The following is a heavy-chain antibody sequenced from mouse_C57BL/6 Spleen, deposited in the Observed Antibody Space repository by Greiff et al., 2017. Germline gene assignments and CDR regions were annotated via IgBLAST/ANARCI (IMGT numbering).Heavy chain of an antibody. CDR1: GYTFTDYY. V-gene: IGHV1-19*01. CDR3: AREGTTVVAPGGYAMDY. CDR2: INPYNGGT. J-gene: IGHJ4*01. D-gene: IGHD1-1*01. Sequence: VQLQQSGPVLVKPGASVKMSCKASGYTFTDYYMNWVKQSHGKSLEWIGVINPYNGGTSYNQKFKGKATLTVDKSSSTAYMELNSLTSEDSAVYYCAREGTTVVAPGGYAMDYWGQGTSVTVSS.